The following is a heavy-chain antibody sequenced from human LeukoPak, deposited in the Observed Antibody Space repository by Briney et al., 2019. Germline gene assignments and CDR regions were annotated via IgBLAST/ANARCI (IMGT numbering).Heavy chain of an antibody. CDR1: GYTFTDYY. CDR2: INPNTGGT. D-gene: IGHD6-19*01. Sequence: ASVKVSCKASGYTFTDYYIHWVRQAPGQGLEWMGRINPNTGGTNYARKFQGRVTMARDTSISTAYMELSSLTSDDTAVYYCAREEYISGWFPSRYFDYWGQGTLVTVSS. CDR3: AREEYISGWFPSRYFDY. V-gene: IGHV1-2*02. J-gene: IGHJ4*02.